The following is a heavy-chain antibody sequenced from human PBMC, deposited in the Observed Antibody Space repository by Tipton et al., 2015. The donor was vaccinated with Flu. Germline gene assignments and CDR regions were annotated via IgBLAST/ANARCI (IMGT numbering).Heavy chain of an antibody. D-gene: IGHD2-21*01. J-gene: IGHJ4*02. V-gene: IGHV5-51*06. CDR1: GYSFSNYW. Sequence: QLVQSGAEVKKPGESLKISCQGSGYSFSNYWIGWVRQKPGKGLEWMGIIYPADSDTAYSPSFEGQVTVSADKSISTTYLQWSSLKASDTAIYYCVRHVGYSSIPFDYWGQGTLVTVSS. CDR2: IYPADSDT. CDR3: VRHVGYSSIPFDY.